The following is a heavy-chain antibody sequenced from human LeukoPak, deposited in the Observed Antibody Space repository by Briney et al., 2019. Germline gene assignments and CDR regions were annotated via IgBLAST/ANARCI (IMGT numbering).Heavy chain of an antibody. CDR3: ARGLHSSGYYYDAFDI. D-gene: IGHD3-22*01. J-gene: IGHJ3*02. CDR1: GFTVSNNY. V-gene: IGHV3-66*01. CDR2: IYSGGST. Sequence: GGSLRLSCAASGFTVSNNYMSWVRQAPGKGLEWVSLIYSGGSTHYTDSVKGRFNISRDNSKNTLYLQMNSLRAEDTAVYYCARGLHSSGYYYDAFDIWGQETMVTVSS.